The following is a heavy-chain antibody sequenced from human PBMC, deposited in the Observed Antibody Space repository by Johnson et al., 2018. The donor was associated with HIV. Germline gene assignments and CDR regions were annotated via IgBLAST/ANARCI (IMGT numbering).Heavy chain of an antibody. D-gene: IGHD3-22*01. J-gene: IGHJ3*02. Sequence: VLLVESGGGVVQPGGSLRLSCAASGFTFSSYWMHWVRQAPGKGLEWVSGIKWNGGSTGYADSVKGRFTIYRDNAKNSLYLQMGSLRAEDTALYYCARVMSSGYFFDAFDIWGQGTMVTVSS. V-gene: IGHV3-20*04. CDR2: IKWNGGST. CDR1: GFTFSSYW. CDR3: ARVMSSGYFFDAFDI.